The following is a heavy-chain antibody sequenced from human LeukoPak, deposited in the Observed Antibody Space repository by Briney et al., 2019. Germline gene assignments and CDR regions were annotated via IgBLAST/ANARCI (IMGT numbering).Heavy chain of an antibody. CDR1: GFTFSSYG. Sequence: GSLRLSCAASGFTFSSYGMSLVRQAPGKGLEWVPGISGSGGSTYYADSVKGRFTISRDNSKNTLYLQMNSLRAEDTAVYYCAKMVTPVLWYFDLWGRGTLVTVSS. CDR2: ISGSGGST. D-gene: IGHD4-23*01. V-gene: IGHV3-23*01. J-gene: IGHJ2*01. CDR3: AKMVTPVLWYFDL.